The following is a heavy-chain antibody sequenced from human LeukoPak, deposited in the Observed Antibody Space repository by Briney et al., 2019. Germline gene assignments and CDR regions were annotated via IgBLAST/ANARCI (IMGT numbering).Heavy chain of an antibody. D-gene: IGHD3-10*01. CDR3: AKGHYYGSGSLDY. CDR2: ISGGGVTT. Sequence: GGSLRLSCVGSGFTSIAYALTWARQAPGKGLEWVSGISGGGVTTYYADSVKGRFTISRDNSKNTLYLQMNSLRAEDTAVYYCAKGHYYGSGSLDYWGQGTLVTVSS. J-gene: IGHJ4*02. V-gene: IGHV3-23*01. CDR1: GFTSIAYA.